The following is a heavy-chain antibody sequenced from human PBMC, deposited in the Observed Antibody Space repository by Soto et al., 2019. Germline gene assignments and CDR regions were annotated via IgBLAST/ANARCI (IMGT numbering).Heavy chain of an antibody. CDR3: ARLYGSYIWADNYFDS. Sequence: QVQLQQSGPGLLRPSQTLSLACTVSGGSINNGDYYWSWIRQTPGKGLEWIGYIYVTGTTYYNPSLKSRAAISINRPKIQFFLNLTSVTAADTAVYFCARLYGSYIWADNYFDSWGQGRLVTVSS. CDR2: IYVTGTT. V-gene: IGHV4-30-4*01. J-gene: IGHJ4*02. CDR1: GGSINNGDYY. D-gene: IGHD3-10*01.